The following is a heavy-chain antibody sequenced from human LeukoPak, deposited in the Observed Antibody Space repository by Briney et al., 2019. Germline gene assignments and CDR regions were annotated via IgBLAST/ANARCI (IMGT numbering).Heavy chain of an antibody. V-gene: IGHV1-18*01. CDR2: ISAHNGNT. J-gene: IGHJ4*02. CDR3: ARDGAPYDYVWGSYRYPDYFDY. D-gene: IGHD3-16*02. Sequence: ASVKVSCKASGYTLTSYGISWVRQAPGQGLEWMGWISAHNGNTNYAQKLQGRVTMTTDTSTSTAYMELRSLRSDDTAVYYCARDGAPYDYVWGSYRYPDYFDYWGQGTLVTVSS. CDR1: GYTLTSYG.